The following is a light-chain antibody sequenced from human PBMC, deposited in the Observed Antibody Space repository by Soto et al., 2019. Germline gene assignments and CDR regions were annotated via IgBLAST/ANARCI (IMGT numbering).Light chain of an antibody. CDR3: QQSYSSIT. J-gene: IGKJ5*01. Sequence: DIQMTQSPSSLSASVGDEVTITCRASQTIMTYLNWYQLKPGKPPRILIYAASSLQSGVPSRFSGSGSGTEFTLTISNLQPEDFATYYCQQSYSSITLGQGTRLEIK. V-gene: IGKV1-39*01. CDR1: QTIMTY. CDR2: AAS.